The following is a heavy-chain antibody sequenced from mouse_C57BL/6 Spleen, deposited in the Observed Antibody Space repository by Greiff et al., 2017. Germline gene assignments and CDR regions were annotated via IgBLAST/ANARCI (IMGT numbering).Heavy chain of an antibody. CDR3: SRGVYYYDSSGYFDC. V-gene: IGHV1-55*01. D-gene: IGHD1-1*01. CDR2: SYPGSGST. J-gene: IGHJ2*01. CDR1: GYTFTSYW. Sequence: QVQLQQPGAELVKPGASVKMSCKASGYTFTSYWITWVKQRPGQGLEWIGDSYPGSGSTNYNEKFKSKATLTVDTSSSTAYMQHISLTSEASAVYFCSRGVYYYDSSGYFDCCGQGTTLTFSS.